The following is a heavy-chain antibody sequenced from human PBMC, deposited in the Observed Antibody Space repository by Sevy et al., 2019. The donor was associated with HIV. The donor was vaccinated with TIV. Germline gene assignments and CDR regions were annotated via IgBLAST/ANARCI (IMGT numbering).Heavy chain of an antibody. CDR1: GYSFTSYW. CDR3: AKSPLYSSGLFYLDY. CDR2: IYPGDSDT. J-gene: IGHJ4*02. D-gene: IGHD6-19*01. V-gene: IGHV5-51*01. Sequence: GESLKISCKGSGYSFTSYWIGWVRQMPGKGLEWMGIIYPGDSDTRYSPSFQGQVTISAGKSIRTAYLQWSSLKASDTAMYYCAKSPLYSSGLFYLDYWGQGTLVTVSS.